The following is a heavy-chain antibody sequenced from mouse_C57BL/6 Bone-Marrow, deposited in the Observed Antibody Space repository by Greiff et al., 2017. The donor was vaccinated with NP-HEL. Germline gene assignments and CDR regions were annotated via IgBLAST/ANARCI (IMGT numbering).Heavy chain of an antibody. Sequence: QVQLQQPGAELVKPGASVKLSCKASGYTFTSYWMHWVKQRPGQGLEWIGMIHPNSGSTNYNEKFKSKATLTVDKSSSTAYMQLSSLTSEDSAVYYCARYPLWEEGFDYWGQGTTLTVSS. CDR3: ARYPLWEEGFDY. J-gene: IGHJ2*01. CDR2: IHPNSGST. V-gene: IGHV1-64*01. CDR1: GYTFTSYW. D-gene: IGHD4-1*01.